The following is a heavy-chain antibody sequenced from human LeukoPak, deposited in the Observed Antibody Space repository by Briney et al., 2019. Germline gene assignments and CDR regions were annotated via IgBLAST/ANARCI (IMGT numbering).Heavy chain of an antibody. Sequence: GGSLRLSCVAYGFSVNSNYLSWVRQAPGKGLEWVSVIYYGGNTYYADSVKGRLTISRDNSKNTLYLQMNSLRAEDTAVYYCAKDFYGSGTKLPRFDYWGQGTLVTVSS. J-gene: IGHJ4*02. V-gene: IGHV3-53*01. CDR2: IYYGGNT. CDR3: AKDFYGSGTKLPRFDY. D-gene: IGHD3-10*01. CDR1: GFSVNSNY.